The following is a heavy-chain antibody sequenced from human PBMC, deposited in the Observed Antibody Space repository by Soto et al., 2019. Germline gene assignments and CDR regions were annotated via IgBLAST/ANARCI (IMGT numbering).Heavy chain of an antibody. J-gene: IGHJ4*02. CDR3: TLYGSGGGLEY. Sequence: EVQLLESGGGLVQPGGSLRLSCAASGFTFSSSAMSWVRQAPGRGLEWVSAISVRGVGTYYADSVKGRFSISRDNSKNTLYLQMNSLRAEDTALYFCTLYGSGGGLEYWGPGTLVTVSS. V-gene: IGHV3-23*01. CDR1: GFTFSSSA. CDR2: ISVRGVGT. D-gene: IGHD3-10*01.